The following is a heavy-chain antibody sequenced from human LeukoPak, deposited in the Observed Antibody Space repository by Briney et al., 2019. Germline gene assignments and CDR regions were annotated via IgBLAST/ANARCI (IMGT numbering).Heavy chain of an antibody. CDR2: INHSGST. Sequence: PSETLSLTCAVYGGSFSGYYWSWIRQPPGKGLEWIGEINHSGSTNYNPSLTSRVTISVDTSKNQFSLKLSSVTAADTAVYYCARGWRVTMVQRGNYYYGMDVWGKGTTVTVSS. D-gene: IGHD3-10*01. CDR1: GGSFSGYY. J-gene: IGHJ6*04. V-gene: IGHV4-34*01. CDR3: ARGWRVTMVQRGNYYYGMDV.